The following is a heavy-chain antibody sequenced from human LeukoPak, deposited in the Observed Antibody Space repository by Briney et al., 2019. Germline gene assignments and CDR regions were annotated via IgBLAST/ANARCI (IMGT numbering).Heavy chain of an antibody. J-gene: IGHJ4*02. D-gene: IGHD2-2*01. CDR3: ARKRRGYCSSTSCNLDY. CDR1: GGSISSGDYY. V-gene: IGHV4-30-4*08. CDR2: IYYSGST. Sequence: SQTLSLTCTVSGGSISSGDYYWSWIRQPPGKGLEWIGYIYYSGSTYYNPSLKSRVTISVDTSKNQFPLKLSSVTAADTAVYYCARKRRGYCSSTSCNLDYWGQGTLVTVSS.